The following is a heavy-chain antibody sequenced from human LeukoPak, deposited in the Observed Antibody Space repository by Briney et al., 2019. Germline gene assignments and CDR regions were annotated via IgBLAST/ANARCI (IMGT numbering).Heavy chain of an antibody. CDR2: ISHDGSNK. V-gene: IGHV3-30*18. J-gene: IGHJ4*02. CDR1: GFTFSSYG. CDR3: AKDRSSGWRGQFDH. D-gene: IGHD6-19*01. Sequence: GGSLRLSCAASGFTFSSYGMHWVRQAPGKGLEWVAVISHDGSNKYYADSVKGRFTISRDNSKNTLYLQMNSLRAEDTAVYYCAKDRSSGWRGQFDHWGQGTLVTVSS.